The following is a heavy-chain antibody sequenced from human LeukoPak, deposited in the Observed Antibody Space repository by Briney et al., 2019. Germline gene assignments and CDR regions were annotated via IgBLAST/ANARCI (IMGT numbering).Heavy chain of an antibody. Sequence: PGGSLRHSCAASGFTFSSNHMSWVRQAPGKGVEGVSGIYSGGSKDYTDSVKGRFTISRDNSKNTLYLQMNSLRAEDTAVYHCARGPAGYNWGQGTLVTVSS. CDR1: GFTFSSNH. CDR2: IYSGGSK. D-gene: IGHD1-1*01. J-gene: IGHJ4*02. CDR3: ARGPAGYN. V-gene: IGHV3-53*01.